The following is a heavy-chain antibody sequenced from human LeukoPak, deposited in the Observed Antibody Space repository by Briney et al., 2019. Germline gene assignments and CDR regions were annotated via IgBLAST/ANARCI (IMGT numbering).Heavy chain of an antibody. CDR3: ARVSTMIVVVDGAFDI. D-gene: IGHD3-22*01. V-gene: IGHV1-69*01. CDR2: IIPTFGTT. J-gene: IGHJ3*02. Sequence: SVKVSCKASGGTFSNYAISWVRQAPGQGLEWMGEIIPTFGTTNYAQKFQGRVTITADESTSTAYMELSSLRSEDTAVYYCARVSTMIVVVDGAFDIWGQGTMVTVSS. CDR1: GGTFSNYA.